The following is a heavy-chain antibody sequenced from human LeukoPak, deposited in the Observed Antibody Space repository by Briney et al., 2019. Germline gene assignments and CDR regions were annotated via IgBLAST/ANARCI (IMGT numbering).Heavy chain of an antibody. CDR3: ASYSGLRLGELSLYLIDY. CDR1: GYTFTGYY. Sequence: EASVKVSCKASGYTFTGYYMHWVRQAPGQGLEWMGWINPNSGGTNYAQKFQGRVTMTRDTSISTAYMELSRLRPDDTAVYYCASYSGLRLGELSLYLIDYWGQGTLVTVSS. D-gene: IGHD3-16*02. J-gene: IGHJ4*02. CDR2: INPNSGGT. V-gene: IGHV1-2*02.